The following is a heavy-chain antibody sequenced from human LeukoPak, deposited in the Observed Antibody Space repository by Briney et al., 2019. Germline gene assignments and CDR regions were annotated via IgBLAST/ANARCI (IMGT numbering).Heavy chain of an antibody. CDR1: GGSISHYS. V-gene: IGHV4-59*08. CDR2: IYYSGST. Sequence: SETLSLTCTVSGGSISHYSWSWIRQPPWKGLEGIGHIYYSGSTNYNPSLKTRVTISVDTSKNQFSLKLSSVTAADTAVYYCGGNMVPRSDLNWFDPWGQGTLVTVSS. J-gene: IGHJ5*02. CDR3: GGNMVPRSDLNWFDP. D-gene: IGHD4/OR15-4a*01.